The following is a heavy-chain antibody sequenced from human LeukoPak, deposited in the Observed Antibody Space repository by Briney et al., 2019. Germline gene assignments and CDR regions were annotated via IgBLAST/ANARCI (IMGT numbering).Heavy chain of an antibody. CDR1: GGSFSGYY. Sequence: PSETLSLTCAVYGGSFSGYYWSWIRQPPGKGLEWIGEVNHSGSTNYSPSLKSRVTISVDTSKNQFSLKLSSVTAADTAMYYCARQTAIEAAGTGYYFDSWGQGNLVTVSS. J-gene: IGHJ4*02. CDR3: ARQTAIEAAGTGYYFDS. V-gene: IGHV4-34*01. D-gene: IGHD6-13*01. CDR2: VNHSGST.